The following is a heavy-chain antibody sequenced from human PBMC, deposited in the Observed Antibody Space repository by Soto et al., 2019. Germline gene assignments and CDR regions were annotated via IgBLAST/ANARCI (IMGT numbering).Heavy chain of an antibody. CDR1: GFTFSSYG. V-gene: IGHV3-33*01. CDR2: IWYDGSNK. Sequence: GGSLRLSCAASGFTFSSYGMHWVRQAPGKGLEWVAVIWYDGSNKYYADSVKGRFTISRDNSKNTLYLQMNSLRAEDTAVYYCARDLGQYYSEDSSYYYYGMDVWGQGTTVTVSS. J-gene: IGHJ6*02. D-gene: IGHD3-10*01. CDR3: ARDLGQYYSEDSSYYYYGMDV.